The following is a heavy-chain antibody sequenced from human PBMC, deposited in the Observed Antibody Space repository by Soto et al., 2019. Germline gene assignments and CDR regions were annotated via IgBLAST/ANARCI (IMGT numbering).Heavy chain of an antibody. CDR3: ARDWRAGRGFDY. CDR1: GYTFTSYA. J-gene: IGHJ4*02. Sequence: QVQLVQSGAEVKKPGASVKVSCKASGYTFTSYAMHWVRQAPEQRLEWMGWINAGNGNTKYSQKFQGRVTITRDTSASTAYMELSSLRSEDTAVYYCARDWRAGRGFDYWGQGTLVTVSS. CDR2: INAGNGNT. V-gene: IGHV1-3*01. D-gene: IGHD6-19*01.